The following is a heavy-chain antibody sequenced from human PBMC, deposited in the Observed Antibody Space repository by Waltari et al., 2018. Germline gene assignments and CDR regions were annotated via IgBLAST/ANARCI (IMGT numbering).Heavy chain of an antibody. CDR2: MNTMHDRT. J-gene: IGHJ4*02. Sequence: EVQLLESGGGLVQPGGSLRLSCAASGLTFSTQSMSWVRPAPGKGREGVYTMNTMHDRTYDVDSVKGPFTVSRDKSKNTLYLQMNSLRAEDTATYFCATERGGAGIYYLDNWGQGTLVTVSS. CDR3: ATERGGAGIYYLDN. CDR1: GLTFSTQS. D-gene: IGHD3-10*01. V-gene: IGHV3-23*01.